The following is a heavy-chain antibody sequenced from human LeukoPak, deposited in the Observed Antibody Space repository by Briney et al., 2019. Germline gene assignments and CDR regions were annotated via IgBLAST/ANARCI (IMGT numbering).Heavy chain of an antibody. CDR2: IYYSGST. CDR3: ARDGWRNGVPPYVNWFDP. J-gene: IGHJ5*02. V-gene: IGHV4-59*01. Sequence: PSETLSLTCTVSGGSISSYYWSWIRQPPGKGLEWIGYIYYSGSTNYNPSLKSRVTISVDTSKNQFSLKLSSVTAADTAVYYCARDGWRNGVPPYVNWFDPWGQGTLVTVSS. CDR1: GGSISSYY. D-gene: IGHD3-10*02.